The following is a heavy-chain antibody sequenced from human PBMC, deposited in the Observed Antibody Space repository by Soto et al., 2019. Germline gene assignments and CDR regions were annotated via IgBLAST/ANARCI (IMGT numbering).Heavy chain of an antibody. D-gene: IGHD2-15*01. V-gene: IGHV6-1*01. CDR3: AREKWRQPVVVNWFDP. CDR2: TYYRSKWYN. CDR1: GDSVSSNSAA. Sequence: SQTLSLTCAISGDSVSSNSAAWNWIRQSPSRGLEWLGRTYYRSKWYNDYAVSVKSRITINPDTSKNQFSLQLNSVTPEDTAVYYCAREKWRQPVVVNWFDPWGQGTLVTVSS. J-gene: IGHJ5*02.